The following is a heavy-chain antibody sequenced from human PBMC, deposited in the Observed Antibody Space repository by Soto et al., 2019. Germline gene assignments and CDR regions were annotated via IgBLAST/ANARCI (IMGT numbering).Heavy chain of an antibody. J-gene: IGHJ6*03. CDR3: ARGDDGYYYYYMDV. Sequence: GASVKVSCKASGYTFTSYAMHWVRQAPGQRLEWMGWINAGNGNTKYSQKFQGRVTITRDTSASTAYMELSSLRSEDTAVYYCARGDDGYYYYYMDVWGKGTTVTVSS. V-gene: IGHV1-3*01. D-gene: IGHD2-21*01. CDR2: INAGNGNT. CDR1: GYTFTSYA.